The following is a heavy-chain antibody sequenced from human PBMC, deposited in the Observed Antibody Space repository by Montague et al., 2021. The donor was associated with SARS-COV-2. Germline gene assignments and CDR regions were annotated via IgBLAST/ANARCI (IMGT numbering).Heavy chain of an antibody. D-gene: IGHD3-3*01. CDR3: ARGRAARSITIFGVVNPAIRYYYYMDV. J-gene: IGHJ6*03. Sequence: SETLSLTCAVYGGSFSGYYWRWIRQPPGTGLEWIGEINDSGSTYYNPSLKSRVTISVDTSKNQFSLKLSSVTAADTAVYYCARGRAARSITIFGVVNPAIRYYYYMDVWGKGTTVTVSS. V-gene: IGHV4-34*01. CDR2: INDSGST. CDR1: GGSFSGYY.